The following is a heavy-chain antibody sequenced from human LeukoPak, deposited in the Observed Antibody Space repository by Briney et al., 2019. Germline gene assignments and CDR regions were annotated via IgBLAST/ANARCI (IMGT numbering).Heavy chain of an antibody. Sequence: SETLSLTCTVSGGSISSYYWSWIRQPPGKGLEWIGYIYYSGGTNYNPSLKSRVTISVDTSKNQFSLKLSSVTAADTAVYYCARVRSIAARPDYYYYMDVWGKGTTVTVSS. J-gene: IGHJ6*03. CDR3: ARVRSIAARPDYYYYMDV. CDR1: GGSISSYY. V-gene: IGHV4-59*01. D-gene: IGHD6-6*01. CDR2: IYYSGGT.